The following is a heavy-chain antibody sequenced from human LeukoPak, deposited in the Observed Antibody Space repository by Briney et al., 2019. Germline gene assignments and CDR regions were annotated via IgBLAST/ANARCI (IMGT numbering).Heavy chain of an antibody. D-gene: IGHD6-13*01. CDR1: GYSFTSYD. CDR3: ARRVAAGGTCMGY. Sequence: ASVKVSCKASGYSFTSYDINWVRQATGQGREWMGWMNPNSGNTGSAQKFQGRVTMTRNTSISTAYMELSNLRSEDTAVYYCARRVAAGGTCMGYWGQGTLVTVSS. CDR2: MNPNSGNT. J-gene: IGHJ4*02. V-gene: IGHV1-8*01.